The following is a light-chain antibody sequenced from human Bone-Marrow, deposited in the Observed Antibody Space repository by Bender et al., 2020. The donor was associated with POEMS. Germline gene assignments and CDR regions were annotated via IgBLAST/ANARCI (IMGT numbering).Light chain of an antibody. V-gene: IGLV1-44*01. CDR1: SSNIGRNT. CDR3: SSYTTSGTHV. J-gene: IGLJ1*01. CDR2: SIN. Sequence: QSVLTQPPSASGTPGQRVTISCSGSSSNIGRNTVNWYQQLPGTAPKLLIFSINQLPSGVPDRFSGPKSGSTASLTISGLQAEDEADYYCSSYTTSGTHVFGTGTRVFVL.